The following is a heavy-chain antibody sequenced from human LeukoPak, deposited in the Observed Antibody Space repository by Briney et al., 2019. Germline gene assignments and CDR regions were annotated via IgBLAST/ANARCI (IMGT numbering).Heavy chain of an antibody. D-gene: IGHD2-21*02. V-gene: IGHV3-53*01. CDR2: IYSGGST. CDR3: ARESPPAYCGGDCYSRTDAFDI. CDR1: GFTVSSNY. Sequence: PGGSLRLSCAASGFTVSSNYMSWVRQAPGKGLEWVSVIYSGGSTYYADSVKGRFTISRDNSKNTLYLQMNSLRAEDTAVYYCARESPPAYCGGDCYSRTDAFDIWGQGTMVTVSS. J-gene: IGHJ3*02.